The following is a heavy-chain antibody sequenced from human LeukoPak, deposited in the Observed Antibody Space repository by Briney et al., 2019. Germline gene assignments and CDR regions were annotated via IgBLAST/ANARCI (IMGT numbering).Heavy chain of an antibody. CDR2: INHSGST. D-gene: IGHD6-6*01. CDR1: GGSFSGYY. CDR3: ARLRPLEQVGGSYYHSMDV. Sequence: SETLSLTCAVYGGSFSGYYWSWIRQPPGKGLEWIGEINHSGSTNYNPSLKSRVTISVDTSKNQFSLKLNSVTAADTAVYYCARLRPLEQVGGSYYHSMDVWGQGTTVTVSS. J-gene: IGHJ6*02. V-gene: IGHV4-34*01.